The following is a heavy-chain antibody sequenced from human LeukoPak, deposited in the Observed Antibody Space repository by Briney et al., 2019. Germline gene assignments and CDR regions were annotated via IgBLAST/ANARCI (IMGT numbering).Heavy chain of an antibody. J-gene: IGHJ6*03. CDR2: IDVRGDTI. CDR1: GFTFSDYY. D-gene: IGHD1-1*01. V-gene: IGHV3-11*01. Sequence: PGGSLRLSCAASGFTFSDYYMTWIRQTPGKGPEWLAHIDVRGDTILYADSVRGRFTISRDSANNSLHLQMNGLRAEDTAVYYCAREDNVWNLLYNYYMDVWGKGTTVTVSS. CDR3: AREDNVWNLLYNYYMDV.